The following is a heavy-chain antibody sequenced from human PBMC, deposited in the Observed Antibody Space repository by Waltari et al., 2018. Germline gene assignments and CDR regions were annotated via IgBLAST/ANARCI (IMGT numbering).Heavy chain of an antibody. Sequence: QVQLVQSGAEVKKPGASVKVSCKASGYTFTSYYMNWVRQAPGQGLEWMGISNPSGGSTNYARNFQGRVTMTRDTSTSTVYMELSSLRSDDTAVYYCARARSRSDYFDYWGQGTLVAVSS. CDR2: SNPSGGST. J-gene: IGHJ4*02. CDR1: GYTFTSYY. V-gene: IGHV1-46*01. CDR3: ARARSRSDYFDY.